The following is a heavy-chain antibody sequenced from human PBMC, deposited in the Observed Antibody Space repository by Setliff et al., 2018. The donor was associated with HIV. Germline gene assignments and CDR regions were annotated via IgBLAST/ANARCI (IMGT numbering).Heavy chain of an antibody. Sequence: GGSLRLSCAASGFTFSSYAMSWVRQAPGKGLEWVSAISGSGGSTYYADSVKGRFTISRDNSKNTLYLQMNSLRAEDTAVYYCATQTVAVGAPGYFDSWGQGTLVTVSS. CDR1: GFTFSSYA. J-gene: IGHJ4*02. CDR2: ISGSGGST. CDR3: ATQTVAVGAPGYFDS. D-gene: IGHD2-15*01. V-gene: IGHV3-23*01.